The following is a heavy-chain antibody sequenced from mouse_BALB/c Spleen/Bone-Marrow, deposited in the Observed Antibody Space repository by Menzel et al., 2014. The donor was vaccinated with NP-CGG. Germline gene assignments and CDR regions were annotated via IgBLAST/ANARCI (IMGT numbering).Heavy chain of an antibody. D-gene: IGHD1-1*01. J-gene: IGHJ4*01. CDR2: ISPENVNI. CDR3: ECNCYGVSYAMVY. V-gene: IGHV1S53*02. Sequence: QVQLQQSGPELVKPGASVKISCKASGYTFTNYAIHWVKQKPEQGLEWIGCISPENVNIKYKEKFKGKATLIADNSSSTAYMQLSSLTSEESAVYFCECNCYGVSYAMVYWGQGTPVTVSS. CDR1: GYTFTNYA.